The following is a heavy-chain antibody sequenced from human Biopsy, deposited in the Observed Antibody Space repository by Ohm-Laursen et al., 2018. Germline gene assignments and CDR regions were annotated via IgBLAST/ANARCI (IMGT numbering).Heavy chain of an antibody. CDR3: ARDYDTSGYYYVS. Sequence: TLSLTCAVSGGSISNNNYYWGWIRQPPGKGLEWIGSIFYRGSTHYKPSLKSRVNISVDTSKNQFSLKLNSVIAADTAVYYCARDYDTSGYYYVSWGQGTLVTVSS. CDR1: GGSISNNNYY. D-gene: IGHD3-22*01. V-gene: IGHV4-39*01. J-gene: IGHJ5*02. CDR2: IFYRGST.